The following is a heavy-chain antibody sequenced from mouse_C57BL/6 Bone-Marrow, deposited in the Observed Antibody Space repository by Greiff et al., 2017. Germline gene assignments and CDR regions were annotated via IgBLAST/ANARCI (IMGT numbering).Heavy chain of an antibody. Sequence: VQLQQPGAELVRPGASVKLSCTASGFNINDDYMHWVKQRPEQGLEWIGWIDPANGDTDYASKFTGKDTITADTSSNTACMQLCGLTSEDSAVYCCNTYYDLFAYWGQGTLVTVSA. D-gene: IGHD2-4*01. J-gene: IGHJ3*01. CDR1: GFNINDDY. CDR3: NTYYDLFAY. CDR2: IDPANGDT. V-gene: IGHV14-4*01.